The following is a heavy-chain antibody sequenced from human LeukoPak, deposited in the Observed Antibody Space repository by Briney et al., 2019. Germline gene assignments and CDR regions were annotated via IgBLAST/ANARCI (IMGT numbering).Heavy chain of an antibody. Sequence: GASVKVSCKASGYTFTGYYMHWVRQAPGQGLEWMGWINPNSGGTNYAQKFQGRVTMTRDTSISTAYMELSRLRSDDTAVYYCARALRHPISPSGYYYYMDVWGKGTTVTVSS. CDR1: GYTFTGYY. CDR2: INPNSGGT. J-gene: IGHJ6*03. CDR3: ARALRHPISPSGYYYYMDV. V-gene: IGHV1-2*02. D-gene: IGHD3-16*01.